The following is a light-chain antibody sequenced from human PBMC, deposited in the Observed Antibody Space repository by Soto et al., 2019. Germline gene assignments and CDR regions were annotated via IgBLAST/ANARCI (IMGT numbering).Light chain of an antibody. CDR2: GNN. Sequence: QSVLTQPPSVSGAPGQRVTISCTGSGSNIGAGSDVHWYQQLPGTAPKLLVYGNNNRPSGVPDRFSGSKSATSASLAITGLQAEDEADYYCQSYDISLSGWVFGTGTKLTAL. V-gene: IGLV1-40*01. CDR3: QSYDISLSGWV. CDR1: GSNIGAGSD. J-gene: IGLJ1*01.